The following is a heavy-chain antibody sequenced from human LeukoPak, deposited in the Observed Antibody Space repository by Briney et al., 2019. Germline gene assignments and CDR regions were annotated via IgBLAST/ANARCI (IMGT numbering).Heavy chain of an antibody. CDR1: GGSFSGYY. CDR2: INHSGST. D-gene: IGHD3-10*01. V-gene: IGHV4-34*01. CDR3: ARVRYYGSGSPDY. Sequence: SETLSLTCAVYGGSFSGYYWSWIRQPPGRWLEWIGEINHSGSTNYNPSLKSRVTISVDTSKNQFSLKLSSVTAADTAVYYCARVRYYGSGSPDYWGQGTLVTVSS. J-gene: IGHJ4*02.